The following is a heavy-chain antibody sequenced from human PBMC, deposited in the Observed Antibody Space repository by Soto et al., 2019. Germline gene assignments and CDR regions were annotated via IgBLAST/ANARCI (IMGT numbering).Heavy chain of an antibody. J-gene: IGHJ4*02. V-gene: IGHV2-5*02. Sequence: QITLKESGPTLVKPTQTLTLTCTFSGFSLSTSGVGVGWIRQPPGKALEWLALIYWDDDKRYSPSLKSRLTTNKDTSKNQVVLTMTNMDPVDTATYYCAHRLGGDYADYWGQGSLVTVSS. CDR3: AHRLGGDYADY. CDR1: GFSLSTSGVG. CDR2: IYWDDDK.